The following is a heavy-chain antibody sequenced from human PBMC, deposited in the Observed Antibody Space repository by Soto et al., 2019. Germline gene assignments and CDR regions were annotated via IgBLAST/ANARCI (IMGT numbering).Heavy chain of an antibody. J-gene: IGHJ4*02. D-gene: IGHD7-27*01. CDR2: STNKASSYTT. CDR1: GFSFSDHY. Sequence: EVQLVESGGGLVQPGGSLRLSCAVSGFSFSDHYMDWVRQAPGKGLEWIARSTNKASSYTTAYAASLQGRFTISRDDSNNSLYLQMNSLKVEDTAVYYCVRGRWGFDFWGQGTLVTVSS. V-gene: IGHV3-72*01. CDR3: VRGRWGFDF.